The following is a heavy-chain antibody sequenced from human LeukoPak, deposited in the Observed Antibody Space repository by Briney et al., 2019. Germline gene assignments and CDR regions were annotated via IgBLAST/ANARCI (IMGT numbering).Heavy chain of an antibody. CDR3: ARAPEDIVVVVAAASDY. Sequence: GGSLRLPCAVSGFIFSSGAMHWVRQAPGKGLEWVAVISYDGSNKYYADSVKGRFTISRDNSKNTLYLQMNSLRAEDTAVYYCARAPEDIVVVVAAASDYWGQGTLVTVSS. V-gene: IGHV3-30-3*01. CDR1: GFIFSSGA. D-gene: IGHD2-15*01. CDR2: ISYDGSNK. J-gene: IGHJ4*02.